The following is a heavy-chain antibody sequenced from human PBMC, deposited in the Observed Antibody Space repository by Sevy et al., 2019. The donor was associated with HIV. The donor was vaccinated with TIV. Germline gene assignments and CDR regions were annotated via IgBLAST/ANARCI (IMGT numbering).Heavy chain of an antibody. CDR2: ISGSGGST. V-gene: IGHV3-23*01. J-gene: IGHJ5*02. D-gene: IGHD2-2*01. CDR1: GFTFSSYA. Sequence: GGSLRLPCAASGFTFSSYAMSWVRQAPGKGLEWVSAISGSGGSTYYADSVKGRFTIFRDNSKNTLYLQMNSLRAEDTAVYYCAKDLFIVVVPAANRFNWFDPWGQGTLVTVSS. CDR3: AKDLFIVVVPAANRFNWFDP.